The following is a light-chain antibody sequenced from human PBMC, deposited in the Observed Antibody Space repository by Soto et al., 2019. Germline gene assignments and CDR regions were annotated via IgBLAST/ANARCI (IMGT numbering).Light chain of an antibody. CDR1: SSNLGINY. CDR2: END. V-gene: IGLV1-51*01. Sequence: QSVLTQPPSVSAAPGQKVTISCSGGSSNLGINYVSWYQHLPGAAPKLLIYENDQRPSAIPDRFSGSKSGTSATLGITGLQTGDEADYYCGAWDRSLNAFVFGTGTKVTVL. J-gene: IGLJ1*01. CDR3: GAWDRSLNAFV.